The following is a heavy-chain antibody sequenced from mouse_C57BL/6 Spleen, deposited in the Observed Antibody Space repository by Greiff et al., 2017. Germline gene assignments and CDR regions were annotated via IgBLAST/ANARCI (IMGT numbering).Heavy chain of an antibody. CDR1: GYTFTSYG. Sequence: VQVVESGAELARPGASVKLSCKASGYTFTSYGISWVKQRTGQGLEWIGEIYPRSGNTYYNVKFKGKATLTADKSSSTAYMELRSLTSEDSAVYFCARGLRAWFAYWGQGTLVTVSA. V-gene: IGHV1-81*01. CDR3: ARGLRAWFAY. CDR2: IYPRSGNT. J-gene: IGHJ3*01. D-gene: IGHD2-4*01.